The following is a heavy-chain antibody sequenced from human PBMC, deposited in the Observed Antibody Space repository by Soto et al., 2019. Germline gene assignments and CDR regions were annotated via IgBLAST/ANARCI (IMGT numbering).Heavy chain of an antibody. CDR3: ARVRSPPTGPGAIVGGYYYYGMDV. V-gene: IGHV1-2*02. CDR2: INPNSGGT. Sequence: QVQLVQSGAEVKKPGASVKVSCKASGYTFTGYYMHWVRQAPGQGLEWMGWINPNSGGTNYAQKFQGRATMTRDPSISPAYMELSRLRSDDTAVYYCARVRSPPTGPGAIVGGYYYYGMDVWGQGTTVTVSS. D-gene: IGHD2-2*02. J-gene: IGHJ6*02. CDR1: GYTFTGYY.